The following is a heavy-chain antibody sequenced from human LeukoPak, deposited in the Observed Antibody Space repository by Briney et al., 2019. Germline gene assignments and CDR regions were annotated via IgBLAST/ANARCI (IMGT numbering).Heavy chain of an antibody. J-gene: IGHJ4*02. CDR3: ARAIPNVDAVVTHFGY. CDR2: IIPILGIA. Sequence: SVKVSCKASGGTFSSYTISWVRQAPGQGLEWMGRIIPILGIANYAQKFQGRVTITADKSTSTAYMELSSLRSEDTAVYYCARAIPNVDAVVTHFGYWGQGTLVTVSS. D-gene: IGHD4-23*01. CDR1: GGTFSSYT. V-gene: IGHV1-69*02.